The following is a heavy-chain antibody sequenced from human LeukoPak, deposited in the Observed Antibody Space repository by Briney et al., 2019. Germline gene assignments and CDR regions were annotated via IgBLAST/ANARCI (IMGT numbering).Heavy chain of an antibody. J-gene: IGHJ5*02. D-gene: IGHD6-13*01. CDR1: AGSISAYY. Sequence: SETLSLTCSVSAGSISAYYWNWIRQPPGKGLEWIGHIYYTGSTNYNPSLKSRVTISVDTSKNQFSLKLSSVTAADTAVYYCARPAANRLYKWFDPWGQGTLVTVSS. CDR2: IYYTGST. V-gene: IGHV4-59*12. CDR3: ARPAANRLYKWFDP.